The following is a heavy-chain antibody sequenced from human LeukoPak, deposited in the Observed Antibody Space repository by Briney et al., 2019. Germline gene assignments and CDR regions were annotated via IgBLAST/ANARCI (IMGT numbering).Heavy chain of an antibody. J-gene: IGHJ4*02. CDR3: AKDPRAGLEYFDY. V-gene: IGHV3-23*01. Sequence: PGGSLRLSCAASGFTFSSYAMSWVRQAPGKGLEWVSAISGSGGSTYYADSVKGRFTISRDNSMNTLYLQMNSLRAEDTAVYYCAKDPRAGLEYFDYWGQGTLVTVSS. CDR2: ISGSGGST. D-gene: IGHD1-1*01. CDR1: GFTFSSYA.